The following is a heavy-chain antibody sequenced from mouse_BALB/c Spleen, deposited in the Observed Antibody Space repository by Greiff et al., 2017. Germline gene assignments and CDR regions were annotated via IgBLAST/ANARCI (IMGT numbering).Heavy chain of an antibody. Sequence: VQLQQSGAELVKPGASVKLSCKASGYTFTSYYMYWVKQRPGQGLEWIGEINPSNGGTNFNEKFKSKATLTVDKSSSTAYMQLSSLTSEDSAVYYCTRREYGNYDYAMDYWGQGTSVTVSS. V-gene: IGHV1S81*02. D-gene: IGHD2-10*02. J-gene: IGHJ4*01. CDR1: GYTFTSYY. CDR2: INPSNGGT. CDR3: TRREYGNYDYAMDY.